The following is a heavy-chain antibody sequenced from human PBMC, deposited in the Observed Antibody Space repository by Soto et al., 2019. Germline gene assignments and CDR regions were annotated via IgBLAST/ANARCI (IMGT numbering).Heavy chain of an antibody. Sequence: GASLSLSCAASGFTFSSYSINWVRLAPGEGREWVLSISSDSSYIYYGDSVADRFTISRDNAKNSLYLQMNSLRADDTAVYYCASDAYDVFSGYYLDYWGQGTLVTVSS. D-gene: IGHD3-9*01. V-gene: IGHV3-21*01. CDR3: ASDAYDVFSGYYLDY. CDR1: GFTFSSYS. CDR2: ISSDSSYI. J-gene: IGHJ4*02.